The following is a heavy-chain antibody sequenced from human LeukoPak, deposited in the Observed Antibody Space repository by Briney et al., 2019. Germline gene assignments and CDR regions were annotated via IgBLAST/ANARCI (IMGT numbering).Heavy chain of an antibody. Sequence: SETLSLTCTVSGYYISSGYYWGWIRQPPGKGLEWIGSIYHSGSTYYNPSLKSRVTISVDTSKNQFSLKLSSVTAADTAVYYCARVRAVAGLFDPWGQGTLVTVSS. CDR3: ARVRAVAGLFDP. D-gene: IGHD6-19*01. V-gene: IGHV4-38-2*02. CDR2: IYHSGST. J-gene: IGHJ5*02. CDR1: GYYISSGYY.